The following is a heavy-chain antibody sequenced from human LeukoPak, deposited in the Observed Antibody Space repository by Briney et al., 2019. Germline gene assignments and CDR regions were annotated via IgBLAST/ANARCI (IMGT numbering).Heavy chain of an antibody. Sequence: GGSLRLSCAASGFTFSSYWMTWVRQAPGNGLEWLANIKEDGSEKYYVDSVKGRFTVSRDNAKNSVYLQMNSLRAEDTAVYYCARDMGLFYWGQGTLVTVSS. CDR3: ARDMGLFY. D-gene: IGHD3-10*01. CDR1: GFTFSSYW. J-gene: IGHJ4*02. CDR2: IKEDGSEK. V-gene: IGHV3-7*01.